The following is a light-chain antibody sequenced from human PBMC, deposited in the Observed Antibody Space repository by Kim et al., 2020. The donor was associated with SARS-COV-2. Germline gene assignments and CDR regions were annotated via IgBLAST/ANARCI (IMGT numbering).Light chain of an antibody. CDR1: KLGDKY. CDR3: QAWDSSTFYV. Sequence: VSPGQTARITCSGDKLGDKYTCWYQQKPGQSPLLVMYEDNKRPSGIPERFSGSTSGNTATLTISGTQAVDEADYYCQAWDSSTFYVFGTGTKVTVL. J-gene: IGLJ1*01. CDR2: EDN. V-gene: IGLV3-1*01.